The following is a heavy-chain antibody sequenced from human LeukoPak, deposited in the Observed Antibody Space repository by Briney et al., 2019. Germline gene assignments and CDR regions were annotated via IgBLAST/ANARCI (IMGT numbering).Heavy chain of an antibody. CDR1: GYTFTSYA. J-gene: IGHJ4*02. V-gene: IGHV1-3*01. Sequence: GASVNVSCKASGYTFTSYAMHWVRQAPGQRLEWMGWINAGNGNTKYSQKFQGRVTITRDTSASTAYMELSSLRSEDTAVYYCARLPAGGGRYYFDYWGQGTLVTVSS. D-gene: IGHD3-16*01. CDR3: ARLPAGGGRYYFDY. CDR2: INAGNGNT.